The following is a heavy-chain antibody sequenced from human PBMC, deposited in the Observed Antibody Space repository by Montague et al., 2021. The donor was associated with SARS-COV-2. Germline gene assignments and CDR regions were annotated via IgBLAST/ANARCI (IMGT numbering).Heavy chain of an antibody. V-gene: IGHV3-23*01. D-gene: IGHD2-15*01. CDR3: AKDLFCSGGDCYFYGMDL. CDR2: ISGSGDKT. Sequence: SLSLSCAASGFTFSTYAMSWVRRAPGKGLEWVSAISGSGDKTYYADSVKGRLTISRDNSKNTVSLQMNSLRVEDTAVHYCAKDLFCSGGDCYFYGMDLWGQGTTVTVSS. J-gene: IGHJ6*02. CDR1: GFTFSTYA.